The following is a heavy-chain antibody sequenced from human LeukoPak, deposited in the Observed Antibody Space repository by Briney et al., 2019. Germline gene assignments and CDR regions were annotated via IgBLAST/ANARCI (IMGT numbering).Heavy chain of an antibody. V-gene: IGHV1-69*04. CDR3: ARVGFYGGNTRLDY. D-gene: IGHD4-23*01. CDR2: IIPILGIA. Sequence: GASVKVSCKASGGTFSSYAISWVRQAPGQGLEWMGRIIPILGIANYAQKFQGRVTITADKSTSTAYMELSSLRSEDTAVYYCARVGFYGGNTRLDYWGQGTLVTVSS. J-gene: IGHJ4*02. CDR1: GGTFSSYA.